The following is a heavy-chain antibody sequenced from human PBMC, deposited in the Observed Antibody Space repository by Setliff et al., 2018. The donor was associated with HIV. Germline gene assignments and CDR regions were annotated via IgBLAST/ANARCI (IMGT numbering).Heavy chain of an antibody. CDR2: VNPDGSEK. Sequence: GGSLRLSCVGPGFTFSPHWITWVRQAPGKGLEWVANVNPDGSEKYYVDSVKGRFTISRDNAKNSVNLQMNSLRVEDTAVYYCARGHYGMDVWGQGTTVTVSS. CDR1: GFTFSPHW. V-gene: IGHV3-7*01. CDR3: ARGHYGMDV. J-gene: IGHJ6*02.